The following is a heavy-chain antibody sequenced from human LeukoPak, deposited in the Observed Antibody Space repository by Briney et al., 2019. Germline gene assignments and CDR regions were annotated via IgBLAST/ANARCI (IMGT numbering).Heavy chain of an antibody. V-gene: IGHV4-59*12. CDR2: IYYSGST. Sequence: SETLSLTCTVSDGSISSYYWSWIRQPPGKGLEWIGYIYYSGSTNYNPSLKSRVTISVDTSKNQFSLKLSSVTAADTAVYYCARDQPYYGMDVWGQGTTVTVSS. CDR1: DGSISSYY. J-gene: IGHJ6*02. CDR3: ARDQPYYGMDV.